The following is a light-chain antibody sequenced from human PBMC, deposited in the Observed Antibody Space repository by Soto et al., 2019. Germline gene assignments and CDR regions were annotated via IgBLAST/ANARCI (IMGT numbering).Light chain of an antibody. J-gene: IGLJ1*01. V-gene: IGLV2-14*01. Sequence: QSGLTQPASVSGSPGQSITISCTGTNSDVGGYNYVSWYQQHPGKAPELMIYEVSHRPSGVSNRFSGSKSDNTASLTISGLQAEDEADYYCSSYTSISTLYVFGTGTKLTVL. CDR1: NSDVGGYNY. CDR3: SSYTSISTLYV. CDR2: EVS.